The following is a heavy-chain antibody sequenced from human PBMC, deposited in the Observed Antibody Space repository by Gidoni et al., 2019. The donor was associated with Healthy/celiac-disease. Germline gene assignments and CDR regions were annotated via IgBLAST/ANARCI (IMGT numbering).Heavy chain of an antibody. CDR3: ARFSDSVGAYYFDY. CDR2: ISSSSSTI. J-gene: IGHJ4*02. CDR1: GRTFCSYS. Sequence: EVQLVDAGGGLVQPGGSVRLSCTAWGRTFCSYSMNWARQATGKGLEGVSYISSSSSTIYYADSGKGRFTISRDNAKNSLYLQMNSLRAEDTAVYYCARFSDSVGAYYFDYWGQGTLVTVSS. V-gene: IGHV3-48*01. D-gene: IGHD1-26*01.